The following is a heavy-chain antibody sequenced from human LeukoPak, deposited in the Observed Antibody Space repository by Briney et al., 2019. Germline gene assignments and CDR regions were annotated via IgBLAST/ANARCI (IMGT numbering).Heavy chain of an antibody. CDR3: AKEARGYSCGEEYYFDY. Sequence: PGRSLRLSCAASGFTFRSHGMHWIRQVPGKGLEWVAVISYDGSNKYYADSVKGRFTISRDNSKNTLYLQMNSLRAEDTAVYYCAKEARGYSCGEEYYFDYWGQGTLVTVSS. J-gene: IGHJ4*02. V-gene: IGHV3-30*18. CDR1: GFTFRSHG. D-gene: IGHD5-18*01. CDR2: ISYDGSNK.